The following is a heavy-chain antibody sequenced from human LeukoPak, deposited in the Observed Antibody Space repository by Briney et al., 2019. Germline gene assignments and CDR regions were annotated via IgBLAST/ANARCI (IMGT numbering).Heavy chain of an antibody. V-gene: IGHV4-34*01. Sequence: SETLSLTCAVYGGSSSGYYWSWIRQPPGKGLEWIGEINHSGSTNYNPSLKSRVTISVDTSKNQFSLKLSSVTAADTAVHYCARLASGRFFDYWGQGTLVTVSS. CDR3: ARLASGRFFDY. J-gene: IGHJ4*02. CDR2: INHSGST. CDR1: GGSSSGYY. D-gene: IGHD1-26*01.